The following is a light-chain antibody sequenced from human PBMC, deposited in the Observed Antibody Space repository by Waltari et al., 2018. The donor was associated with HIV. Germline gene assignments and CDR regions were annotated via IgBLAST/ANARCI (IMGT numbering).Light chain of an antibody. CDR3: CSYAGTVTYLV. CDR2: NVN. J-gene: IGLJ2*01. CDR1: SSDVGSTLS. V-gene: IGLV2-23*02. Sequence: QSPFTQPASVSGSPGQPVTITCNRTSSDVGSTLSVSRYQRHPGKGPLLIIYNVNSRPSGMSSRFSGSTSGNTASLTISGLQADDEAEYICCSYAGTVTYLVFGGGTKLTVL.